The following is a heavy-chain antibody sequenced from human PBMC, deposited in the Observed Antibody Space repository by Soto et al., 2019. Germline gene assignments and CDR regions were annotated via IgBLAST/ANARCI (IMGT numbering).Heavy chain of an antibody. J-gene: IGHJ4*02. Sequence: QVQLVESGGGVVQPGRSLRLSCAASGVTLSNFGMHWVRQAPGKGLEWVAVISRDGSTMFYADSVKGRFTISRDSSRNTLYLQMNSLRAEDTAVYHCVGEVASSYWGQGTLVTVSS. CDR2: ISRDGSTM. V-gene: IGHV3-30*03. CDR3: VGEVASSY. CDR1: GVTLSNFG. D-gene: IGHD2-21*01.